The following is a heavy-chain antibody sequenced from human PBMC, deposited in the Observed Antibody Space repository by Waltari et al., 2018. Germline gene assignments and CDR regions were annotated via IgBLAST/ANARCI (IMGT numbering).Heavy chain of an antibody. CDR1: GGSISSYY. J-gene: IGHJ4*02. CDR2: IYYSGST. CDR3: ARMAIFGVVSFDY. D-gene: IGHD3-3*01. V-gene: IGHV4-59*01. Sequence: QVQLQESGPGLVKPSETLSLTCTVSGGSISSYYWSWIRQPPGKGLEWIGYIYYSGSTNYNPSLKSRVTISVDTSKNQFSLKLSSVTAADTAVYYCARMAIFGVVSFDYWGQGTLVTVSS.